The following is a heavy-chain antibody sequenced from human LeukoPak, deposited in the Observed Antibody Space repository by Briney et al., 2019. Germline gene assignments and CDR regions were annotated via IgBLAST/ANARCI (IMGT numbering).Heavy chain of an antibody. CDR1: GFTFSSYA. Sequence: GGSLRLSCAASGFTFSSYAMSWVRQAPGKGLEWVSAISGSGGSTYYADPVKGRFTISRDNSKNTLYLQMNSLRAEDTAVYYCAKESSKDIVVVPAAIIGAFDIWGQGTMVTVSS. CDR3: AKESSKDIVVVPAAIIGAFDI. V-gene: IGHV3-23*01. J-gene: IGHJ3*02. D-gene: IGHD2-2*02. CDR2: ISGSGGST.